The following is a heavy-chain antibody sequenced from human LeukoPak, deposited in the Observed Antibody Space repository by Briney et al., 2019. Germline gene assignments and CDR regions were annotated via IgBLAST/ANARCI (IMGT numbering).Heavy chain of an antibody. Sequence: SETLSLTCNVSGGSIISSNWWNWVRQPPGKGLEWIGEIYHRGTTNYNPSLQSRVTISVDKSKNQFSLKLTSVTAADTAVYYCVRGEDQQLPCFDNWGLGTLVTVSS. V-gene: IGHV4-4*02. D-gene: IGHD6-13*01. J-gene: IGHJ4*02. CDR3: VRGEDQQLPCFDN. CDR1: GGSIISSNW. CDR2: IYHRGTT.